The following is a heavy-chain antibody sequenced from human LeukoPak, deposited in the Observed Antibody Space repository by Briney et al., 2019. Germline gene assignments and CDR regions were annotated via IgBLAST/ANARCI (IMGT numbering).Heavy chain of an antibody. J-gene: IGHJ4*02. V-gene: IGHV5-51*01. D-gene: IGHD3-16*01. CDR1: GYSFTSYW. CDR2: IYPGVSDT. CDR3: ARRDAYTFDY. Sequence: GESLKISCQGSGYSFTSYWIAWVRQTPGKGLEWMGIIYPGVSDTRYSPSFQGQVTMSADKSISTAYLQWSSLKASDTAMYFCARRDAYTFDYWGQGALVTVSS.